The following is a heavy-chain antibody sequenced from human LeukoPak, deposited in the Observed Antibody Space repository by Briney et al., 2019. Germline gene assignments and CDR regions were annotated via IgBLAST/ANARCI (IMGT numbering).Heavy chain of an antibody. CDR2: ISAYNGNT. J-gene: IGHJ5*02. V-gene: IGHV1-18*01. CDR3: ARDLITARPGWFDP. D-gene: IGHD6-6*01. Sequence: ASVTVSCKASGYTFTTYGINWVRQAPGQGLEWMGWISAYNGNTNYAQNLQGRVTLTTDTSASTAYMELRSLRSDDTAVYYCARDLITARPGWFDPWGQETLVTVSS. CDR1: GYTFTTYG.